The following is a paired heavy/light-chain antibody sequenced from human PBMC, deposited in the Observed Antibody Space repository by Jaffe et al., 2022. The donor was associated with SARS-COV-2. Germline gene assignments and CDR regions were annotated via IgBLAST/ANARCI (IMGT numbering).Light chain of an antibody. CDR3: TSYAGSDIFV. Sequence: QSALTQPPSASGSPGQSVTISCTGTSSDVGGYNYVSWYQQHPGKAPKLMIYEVNKRPSGVPDRFSGSRSGNTASLTVSGLQAEDEADYYCTSYAGSDIFVFGTGTKVTVL. J-gene: IGLJ1*01. V-gene: IGLV2-8*01. CDR2: EVN. CDR1: SSDVGGYNY.
Heavy chain of an antibody. J-gene: IGHJ4*02. V-gene: IGHV3-7*01. CDR1: GFTFSSQW. Sequence: EVQLAESGGGLVQPGGSLRLSCAASGFTFSSQWMSWVRQAPGKGLEWVAKIKQDGSEKYYVGSVKGRFTISRDNAKNSLFLQMNSLRAEDTAVYYCARGGYCSRTSCHPEVYWGQGTLVTVSS. CDR2: IKQDGSEK. CDR3: ARGGYCSRTSCHPEVY. D-gene: IGHD2-2*01.